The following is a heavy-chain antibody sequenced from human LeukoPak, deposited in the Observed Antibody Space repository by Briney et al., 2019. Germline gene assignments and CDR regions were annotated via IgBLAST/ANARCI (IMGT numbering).Heavy chain of an antibody. D-gene: IGHD4/OR15-4a*01. Sequence: GGSLRLSCTASGLSFSSYVMHWVRQAPGKGLECVSAISRNGDSAYYADSVRGRFTISRANSKNSVYLHVANLCYADTAMYYCVKSPHYNDYVFDHWGQGTLVTVSS. CDR3: VKSPHYNDYVFDH. CDR1: GLSFSSYV. V-gene: IGHV3-64*03. J-gene: IGHJ4*02. CDR2: ISRNGDSA.